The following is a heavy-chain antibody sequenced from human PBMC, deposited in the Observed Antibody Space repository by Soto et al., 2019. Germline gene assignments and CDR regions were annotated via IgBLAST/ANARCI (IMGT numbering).Heavy chain of an antibody. CDR3: ARDLIDFLSGYPLRGLDV. V-gene: IGHV1-3*04. Sequence: ASVKVSCKAAVYTFASYALHWVRQAPGQRLEWMGWINTGNGNTKYSQKFQGRVTILSDTSASTAYMEVSSLRSEDTAVYFCARDLIDFLSGYPLRGLDVWGQGTTVTVSS. CDR1: VYTFASYA. CDR2: INTGNGNT. J-gene: IGHJ6*02. D-gene: IGHD3-3*01.